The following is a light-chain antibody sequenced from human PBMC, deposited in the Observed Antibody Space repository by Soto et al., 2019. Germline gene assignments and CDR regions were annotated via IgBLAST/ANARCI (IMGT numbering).Light chain of an antibody. CDR1: SSDVGFYNS. CDR2: GVN. Sequence: QSVLTQPPSASGSPGQSVTISCTGTSSDVGFYNSVSWFQQHPGKAPKLMIYGVNKRPSGVPDRFSGSKSGNTASLTVSGLQTEDEADYYCSSFGNGNLVIFGGGTKLTVL. V-gene: IGLV2-8*01. CDR3: SSFGNGNLVI. J-gene: IGLJ2*01.